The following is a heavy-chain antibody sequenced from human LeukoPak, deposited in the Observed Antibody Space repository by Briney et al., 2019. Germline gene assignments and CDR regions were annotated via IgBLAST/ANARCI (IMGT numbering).Heavy chain of an antibody. J-gene: IGHJ5*02. CDR1: GYTFTGYY. V-gene: IGHV1-2*02. CDR3: ARKTPTGGNWFDP. D-gene: IGHD1-14*01. CDR2: INPNSGGT. Sequence: ASVKVSCKASGYTFTGYYMHWVRQAPGQGLEWMGWINPNSGGTNYAQKFQGRVTMTRDTSISTAYMELSRLRSDDTAVSYCARKTPTGGNWFDPWGQGTLVTVSS.